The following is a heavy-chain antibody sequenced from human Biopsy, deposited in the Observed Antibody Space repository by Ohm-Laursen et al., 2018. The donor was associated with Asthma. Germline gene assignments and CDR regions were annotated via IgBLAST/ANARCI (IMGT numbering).Heavy chain of an antibody. Sequence: SLRLSCAASGFTFSTYGMHWVRQAPGKGLEWVAVISYDGFNKDYGDPVKGRFTISRDNAKNSLYLQMNSLRAEDTAVYYCARTFHFWSPYHAEHYQLWGQGTLVTVPS. D-gene: IGHD3-3*02. CDR1: GFTFSTYG. V-gene: IGHV3-33*05. CDR2: ISYDGFNK. CDR3: ARTFHFWSPYHAEHYQL. J-gene: IGHJ1*01.